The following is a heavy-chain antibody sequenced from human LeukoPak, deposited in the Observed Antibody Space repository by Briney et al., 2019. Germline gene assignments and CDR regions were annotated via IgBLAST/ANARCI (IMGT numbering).Heavy chain of an antibody. Sequence: LVASVKVSCKASGYTFTGYYMHWVRQAPGQGLEWMGWINPNSGGTNYAQKFQGRVTMTRDASISTAYMELSRLRSDDTAVYYCARPYCGGGSCHDYFDYWGQGTLVTVSS. CDR3: ARPYCGGGSCHDYFDY. CDR2: INPNSGGT. V-gene: IGHV1-2*03. J-gene: IGHJ4*02. CDR1: GYTFTGYY. D-gene: IGHD2-15*01.